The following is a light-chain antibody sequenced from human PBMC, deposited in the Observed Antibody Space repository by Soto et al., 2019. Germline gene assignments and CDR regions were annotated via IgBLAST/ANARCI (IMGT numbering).Light chain of an antibody. J-gene: IGKJ1*01. V-gene: IGKV3-20*01. CDR2: GAS. Sequence: EIVLTQSPGTLSLSPGERATLSCRASQSVSSSYLAWYQQKPGQAPRLLIYGASSRATGIPDRFSGSGSGTDVTLTSSRLEPEDFAVYYCQQYGSSPEGTFGQGTKVEIK. CDR1: QSVSSSY. CDR3: QQYGSSPEGT.